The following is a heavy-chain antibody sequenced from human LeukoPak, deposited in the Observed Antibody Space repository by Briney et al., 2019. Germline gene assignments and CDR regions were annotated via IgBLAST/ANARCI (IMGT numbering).Heavy chain of an antibody. V-gene: IGHV4-59*08. J-gene: IGHJ4*02. CDR3: ARSSSSGYYLDCFDY. Sequence: SETLSLTCTVSGGSISSYYWSWIRQPPGKGLEWIGYIYYSGSTNYNPSLKSRVTISVDTSKNQFSLKLSSVTAADTAVYYCARSSSSGYYLDCFDYWGQGTLVTVSS. CDR2: IYYSGST. D-gene: IGHD3-22*01. CDR1: GGSISSYY.